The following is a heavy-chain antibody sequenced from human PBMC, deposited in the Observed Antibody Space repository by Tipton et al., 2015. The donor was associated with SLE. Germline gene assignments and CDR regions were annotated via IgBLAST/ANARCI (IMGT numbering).Heavy chain of an antibody. J-gene: IGHJ3*02. CDR2: IYYSGTT. CDR1: GGSIRSTDNY. CDR3: AGEINEGVPDAFDI. D-gene: IGHD1-1*01. V-gene: IGHV4-39*07. Sequence: TLSLTCSVSGGSIRSTDNYWGWIRQSPGKGLEWIGSIYYSGTTFYKPSLKSRVTISVDTSNNQFSLKLSSVTAADTAVYYCAGEINEGVPDAFDIWGQGTMVTVSS.